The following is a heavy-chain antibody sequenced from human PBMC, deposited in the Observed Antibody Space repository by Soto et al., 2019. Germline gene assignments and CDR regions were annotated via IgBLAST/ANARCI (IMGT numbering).Heavy chain of an antibody. D-gene: IGHD6-6*01. CDR1: GFTFSIYA. V-gene: IGHV3-23*01. CDR2: ISGSGGST. Sequence: EVQLLESGVGLVQPGGSLRLSCADSGFTFSIYAMSWVRQAPGKGLEWVSAISGSGGSTYYADSVKGRFTISRDNSKNTLYLQMNSLRAEDTAVYYCAKAGYIAAPFDYWGQGTLVTVSS. CDR3: AKAGYIAAPFDY. J-gene: IGHJ4*02.